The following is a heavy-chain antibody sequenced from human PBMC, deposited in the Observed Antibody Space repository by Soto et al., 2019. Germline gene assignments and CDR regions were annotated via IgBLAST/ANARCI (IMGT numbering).Heavy chain of an antibody. Sequence: EVQLLESGGGLVQPGGSLRLSCAASGFTFSSYAMNWVRQAPGKGLEWVSGISGSGGSAYYADSVMGRFTISRDNSKNTLYLQMNSLRAEDTAVYYCARATTVVADWFDPWGQGTLVTVSS. D-gene: IGHD4-17*01. CDR3: ARATTVVADWFDP. V-gene: IGHV3-23*01. CDR1: GFTFSSYA. CDR2: ISGSGGSA. J-gene: IGHJ5*02.